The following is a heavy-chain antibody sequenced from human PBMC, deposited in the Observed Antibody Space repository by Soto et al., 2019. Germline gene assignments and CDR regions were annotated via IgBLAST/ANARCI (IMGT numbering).Heavy chain of an antibody. J-gene: IGHJ4*02. CDR2: ISSTTNYI. Sequence: VGSLRLSCAASGFTFTRYSMNWVRQAPGKGLEWVSSISSTTNYIYYGDSMKGRFTISRDNAKNSLYLEMNSLRAEDTAVYYCARESEDLTSNFDYWGQGTLVTSPQ. CDR3: ARESEDLTSNFDY. CDR1: GFTFTRYS. V-gene: IGHV3-21*06.